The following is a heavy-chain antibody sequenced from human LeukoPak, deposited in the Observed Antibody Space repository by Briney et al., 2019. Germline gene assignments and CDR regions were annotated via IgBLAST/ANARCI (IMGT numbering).Heavy chain of an antibody. J-gene: IGHJ4*02. CDR3: AKAEREWLARRGGFQDY. D-gene: IGHD6-19*01. V-gene: IGHV3-23*01. CDR2: ISGSGGST. Sequence: GGSLRLSCAASGFTFSSYAMSWVRQAPGKGLEWVSAISGSGGSTYYADSVKGRFTISRDNSKNTLYPQMNSLRAEDTAVYYCAKAEREWLARRGGFQDYWGQGTLVTVSS. CDR1: GFTFSSYA.